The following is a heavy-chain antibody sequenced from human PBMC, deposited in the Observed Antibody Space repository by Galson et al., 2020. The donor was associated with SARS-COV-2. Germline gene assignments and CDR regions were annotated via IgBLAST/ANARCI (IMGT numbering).Heavy chain of an antibody. D-gene: IGHD6-19*01. CDR1: GFTFSSYG. CDR2: ISSDGNIE. J-gene: IGHJ6*02. CDR3: AKDLVEWLVPGSFYYGMDV. Sequence: GESLKISCAASGFTFSSYGMNWVRQAPGKGLEWVAIISSDGNIEYYADSVKGRFTISRDNFKSTLYLQINSLRVEDTAVYYCAKDLVEWLVPGSFYYGMDVWGQGTTVTVSS. V-gene: IGHV3-30*18.